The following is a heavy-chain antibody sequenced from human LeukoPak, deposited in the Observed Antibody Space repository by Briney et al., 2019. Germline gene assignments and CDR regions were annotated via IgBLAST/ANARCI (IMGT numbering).Heavy chain of an antibody. Sequence: SETPSPPCTVWIDSVSMYSGSGHRQPPGKGLEWIGYIYYSGSTNYNPSLKRRVTISVGTSKNQFSLKLSSVTAADKAVYYCARGLFIGYGGPVWYFEHWGRGTLVTVSS. J-gene: IGHJ2*01. CDR3: ARGLFIGYGGPVWYFEH. D-gene: IGHD4-23*01. V-gene: IGHV4-59*02. CDR1: IDSVSMYS. CDR2: IYYSGST.